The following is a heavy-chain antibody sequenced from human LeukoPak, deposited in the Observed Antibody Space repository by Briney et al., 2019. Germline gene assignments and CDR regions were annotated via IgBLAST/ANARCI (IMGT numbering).Heavy chain of an antibody. Sequence: PGGSLRLSCAASGFSFSTYGMSWVRQAPGKGLEWVSGISGSGSSTYYADSVKGRFTISRDNSKNTLYLQMNSLRAEDTAVYYCASEGYGGNSYFDYWGQGTLVTVSS. CDR2: ISGSGSST. D-gene: IGHD4-23*01. V-gene: IGHV3-23*01. J-gene: IGHJ4*02. CDR3: ASEGYGGNSYFDY. CDR1: GFSFSTYG.